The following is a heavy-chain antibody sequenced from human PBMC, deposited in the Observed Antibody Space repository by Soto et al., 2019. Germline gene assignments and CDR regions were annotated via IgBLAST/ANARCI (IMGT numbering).Heavy chain of an antibody. Sequence: ASVKVSCKASGYTFTGYYMHWVRQAPGQGLEWMGWINPNSGGTNYAQKFQGWVTMTRDTSISTAYMELSRLRSDDTAVYYCARGRSGSYLIKGYYYYMDVWGKGTTVTVSS. CDR2: INPNSGGT. CDR3: ARGRSGSYLIKGYYYYMDV. CDR1: GYTFTGYY. V-gene: IGHV1-2*04. D-gene: IGHD3-10*01. J-gene: IGHJ6*03.